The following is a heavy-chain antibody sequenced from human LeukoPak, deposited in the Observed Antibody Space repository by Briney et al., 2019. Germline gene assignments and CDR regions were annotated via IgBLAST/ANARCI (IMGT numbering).Heavy chain of an antibody. J-gene: IGHJ4*02. CDR3: ARGYYDVLTNYPKNFDQ. CDR1: GDSISSSNYY. Sequence: SETLSLTCTVSGDSISSSNYYWAWIRQPPGKGLEWIGSINYSGTTYYNPSPQSRVTISVDTSNNQFSLKLSSVTAADTAVYYCARGYYDVLTNYPKNFDQWGQGTLVTVSS. V-gene: IGHV4-39*01. D-gene: IGHD3-9*01. CDR2: INYSGTT.